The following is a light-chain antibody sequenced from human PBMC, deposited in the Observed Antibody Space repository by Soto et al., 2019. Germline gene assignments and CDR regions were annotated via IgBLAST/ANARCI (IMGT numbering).Light chain of an antibody. V-gene: IGLV2-8*01. Sequence: QSVLAQPPSASGSPGQSVTISCTGTASDVGGYNYVSWFQHHPGNAPKLIIYEVTKRPSGVPDRFSGSKSGNTASLTVSGLQVEDEAEYYCCSYGGRVNLVFGGGTQLTVL. CDR3: CSYGGRVNLV. J-gene: IGLJ2*01. CDR1: ASDVGGYNY. CDR2: EVT.